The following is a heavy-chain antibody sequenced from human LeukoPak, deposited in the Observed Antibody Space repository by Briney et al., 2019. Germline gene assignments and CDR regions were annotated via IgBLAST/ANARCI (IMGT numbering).Heavy chain of an antibody. CDR3: ARGRRWIQLGKGYYYMDV. J-gene: IGHJ6*03. V-gene: IGHV4-34*01. CDR2: INHSGST. D-gene: IGHD5-18*01. CDR1: GGSFSGYY. Sequence: SETLSLTCAVYGGSFSGYYWSWIRQPPGKGLEWIGEINHSGSTNYNPSLKSRVTISVDTCKNQFSLKLSSVTAADTAVYYCARGRRWIQLGKGYYYMDVWGKGTTVTVSS.